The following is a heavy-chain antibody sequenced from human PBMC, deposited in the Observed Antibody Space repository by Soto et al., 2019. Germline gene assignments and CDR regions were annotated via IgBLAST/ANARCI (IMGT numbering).Heavy chain of an antibody. D-gene: IGHD3-3*01. CDR2: INPNSGGT. V-gene: IGHV1-2*02. CDR1: GYTFTSSG. Sequence: ASVKVSCKASGYTFTSSGMSWVRQAPGQGLEWMGWINPNSGGTNYAQKFQGRVTMTRDTSISTAYMELSRLRSDDTAVYYCARVLYDFWSGYPYYYYYGMDVWGQGTTVTVSS. CDR3: ARVLYDFWSGYPYYYYYGMDV. J-gene: IGHJ6*02.